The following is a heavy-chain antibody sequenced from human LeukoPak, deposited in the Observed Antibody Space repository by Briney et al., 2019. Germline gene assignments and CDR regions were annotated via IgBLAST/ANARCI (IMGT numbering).Heavy chain of an antibody. CDR3: ARGKVAATRVFDY. V-gene: IGHV3-21*01. J-gene: IGHJ4*02. CDR1: GFTFSSYS. D-gene: IGHD2-15*01. Sequence: GGSLRLSCAASGFTFSSYSMNWVRQAPGKGLEWVSSISSSSSYIYYADSVKGRFTIPRDNAKNSLYLQMNSLRAEDTAVYYCARGKVAATRVFDYWGQGTLVTASS. CDR2: ISSSSSYI.